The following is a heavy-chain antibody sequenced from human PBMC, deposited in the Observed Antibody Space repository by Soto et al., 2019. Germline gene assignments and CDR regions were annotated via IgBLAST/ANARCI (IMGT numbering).Heavy chain of an antibody. CDR2: IYSRGTT. CDR1: GASINTFN. D-gene: IGHD3-22*01. CDR3: ATDSSGYYAKGSFDI. J-gene: IGHJ3*02. Sequence: PSETLSLTCTVSGASINTFNWTRIRQSAGRGLEWIGRIYSRGTTNYNPSLKSRVTMSVEKSNNQFSLKLSSVSAVDTAVYFCATDSSGYYAKGSFDIWGQGTMVTCSS. V-gene: IGHV4-4*07.